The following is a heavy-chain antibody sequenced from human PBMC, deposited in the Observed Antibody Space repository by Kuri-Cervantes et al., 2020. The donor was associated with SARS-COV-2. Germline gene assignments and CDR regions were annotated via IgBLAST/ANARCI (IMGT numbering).Heavy chain of an antibody. CDR1: EFTFSDYY. Sequence: GESLKISCAASEFTFSDYYMSWIRQAPGKGLEWVGRIKSKTDGGTTDYAAPVKGRFTISRDDSKNTLYLQMNSLKTEDTAVYYCTTDPSPPYYYDSSGYSGYWGQGTLVTVSS. V-gene: IGHV3-15*01. CDR2: IKSKTDGGTT. J-gene: IGHJ4*02. D-gene: IGHD3-22*01. CDR3: TTDPSPPYYYDSSGYSGY.